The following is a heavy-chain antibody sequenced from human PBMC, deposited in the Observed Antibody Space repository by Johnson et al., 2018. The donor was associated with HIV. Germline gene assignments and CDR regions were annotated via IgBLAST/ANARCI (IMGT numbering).Heavy chain of an antibody. Sequence: VQLVESGGGLVQPGGSLRLSCAASGFTFSSYWMHWVRLAPGKGLEWVSYIERNSRTDYADSVKGRFTVSRDSSKNTPYLQMNSLRVEDTAVYYCASSSLAWGVDAFDIWGQGTKVTVSS. CDR2: IERNSRT. D-gene: IGHD3-10*01. CDR1: GFTFSSYW. J-gene: IGHJ3*02. V-gene: IGHV3-66*01. CDR3: ASSSLAWGVDAFDI.